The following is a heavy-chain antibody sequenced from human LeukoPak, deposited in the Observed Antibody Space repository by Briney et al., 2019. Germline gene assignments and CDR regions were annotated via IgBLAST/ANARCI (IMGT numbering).Heavy chain of an antibody. CDR2: IYYSGST. CDR3: ARVGGSYYLSLFDP. V-gene: IGHV4-59*01. D-gene: IGHD1-26*01. J-gene: IGHJ5*02. Sequence: SETLSLTCTVSGVSISSYYWSWIRQPPGKGLEWIGYIYYSGSTNYNPSLKSRVTISVDTSKNQFSLKLSSVTAADTAVYYCARVGGSYYLSLFDPWGQGTLVTVSS. CDR1: GVSISSYY.